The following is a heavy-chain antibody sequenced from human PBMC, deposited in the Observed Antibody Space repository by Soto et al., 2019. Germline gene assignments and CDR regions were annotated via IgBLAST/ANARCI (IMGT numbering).Heavy chain of an antibody. V-gene: IGHV4-34*01. CDR1: CGSCIGFY. D-gene: IGHD6-19*01. Sequence: SQTLPVTCGVQCGSCIGFYWSWILQPPGNGLECIGEINHSGSTNYNPSVKSRVTISVDTSKNQFSLKLSSVTAADTAVYYCARGFLSHFQAIDVAGTLGHWFAPWRQGTPVTVTS. CDR3: ARGFLSHFQAIDVAGTLGHWFAP. CDR2: INHSGST. J-gene: IGHJ5*02.